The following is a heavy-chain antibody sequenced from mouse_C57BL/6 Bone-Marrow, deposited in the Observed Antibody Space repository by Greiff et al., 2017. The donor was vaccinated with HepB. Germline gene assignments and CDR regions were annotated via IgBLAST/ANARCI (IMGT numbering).Heavy chain of an antibody. V-gene: IGHV5-16*01. CDR2: INYDGSST. CDR1: GFTFSDYY. D-gene: IGHD2-4*01. J-gene: IGHJ4*01. Sequence: EVMLVESEGGLVQPGSSMKLSCTASGFTFSDYYMAWVRQVPEKGLEWVANINYDGSSTYYLDSLKSRFIISRDNAKNILYLQMSSLKSEDTATYYCAREGLPLMDYWGQGTSVTVSS. CDR3: AREGLPLMDY.